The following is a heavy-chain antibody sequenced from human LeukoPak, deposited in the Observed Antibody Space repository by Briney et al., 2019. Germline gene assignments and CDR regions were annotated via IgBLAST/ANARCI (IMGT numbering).Heavy chain of an antibody. D-gene: IGHD3-16*02. Sequence: SETLSLTCTVSGGSISSYYWSWIRQPPGKGLEWIGYIYYSGSTNYNPSLKSRVTISVDTSKNQFSLKLSSVTAADTAVYYCARHADYDYVWGRYRPYYFDYWGQGTLVTVSS. CDR3: ARHADYDYVWGRYRPYYFDY. CDR1: GGSISSYY. CDR2: IYYSGST. V-gene: IGHV4-59*08. J-gene: IGHJ4*02.